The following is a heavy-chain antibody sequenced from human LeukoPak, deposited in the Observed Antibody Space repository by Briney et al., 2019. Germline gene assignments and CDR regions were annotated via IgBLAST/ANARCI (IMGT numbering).Heavy chain of an antibody. CDR3: ARTGITGTTRDFDY. CDR2: ISSSSSYI. D-gene: IGHD1-7*01. J-gene: IGHJ4*02. V-gene: IGHV3-21*01. Sequence: GGSLRLSCTASGFIFSGSWMAWIRQAPGKGLEWVSSISSSSSYIYYADSVKGRFTISRDNAKNSLYLQMNSLRAEDTAVYYCARTGITGTTRDFDYWGQGTLVTVSS. CDR1: GFIFSGSW.